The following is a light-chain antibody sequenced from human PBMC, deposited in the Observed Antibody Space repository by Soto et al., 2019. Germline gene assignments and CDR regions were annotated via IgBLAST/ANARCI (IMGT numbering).Light chain of an antibody. Sequence: MTQSPSTLSVSPGDRATLSCRASQSVSNNLAWYPQNPGQAHRPLIYGASTGDTSLPARFSASGSGTEFTLTISSLQSEDFAVYYCQQYNNWPPYNFGQGTTLEIK. V-gene: IGKV3-15*01. CDR1: QSVSNN. J-gene: IGKJ2*01. CDR3: QQYNNWPPYN. CDR2: GAS.